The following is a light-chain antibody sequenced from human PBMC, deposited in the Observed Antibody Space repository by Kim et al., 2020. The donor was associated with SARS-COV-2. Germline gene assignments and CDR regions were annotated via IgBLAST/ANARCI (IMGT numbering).Light chain of an antibody. CDR1: QDVESF. Sequence: GDRVTITCRASQDVESFLAWYQQKPGKASKLLIYKASTLEGGVPPRFSGSGSGTGFTLTISSLQPDDFATYYCQHYRRFPYTFG. J-gene: IGKJ2*01. CDR2: KAS. V-gene: IGKV1-5*03. CDR3: QHYRRFPYT.